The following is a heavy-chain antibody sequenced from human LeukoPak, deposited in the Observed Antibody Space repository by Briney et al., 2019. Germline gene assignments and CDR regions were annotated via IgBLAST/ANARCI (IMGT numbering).Heavy chain of an antibody. V-gene: IGHV3-49*04. Sequence: GGSLRLSCTASGFTFGDYAMSWVRQAPGKGLEWVGFIRSKAYGRTTENAASVKGRFTISRDDSKSIAYLQMNSLKTEDTAVYYCTRGPAEFDYWGQGTLVTVSS. J-gene: IGHJ4*02. CDR1: GFTFGDYA. CDR3: TRGPAEFDY. D-gene: IGHD1-14*01. CDR2: IRSKAYGRTT.